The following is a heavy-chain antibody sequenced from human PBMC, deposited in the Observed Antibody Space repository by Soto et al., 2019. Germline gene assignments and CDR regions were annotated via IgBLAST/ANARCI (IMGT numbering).Heavy chain of an antibody. CDR3: ARAPQTVAGAGIWY. CDR1: GYTFTSYG. V-gene: IGHV1-18*04. J-gene: IGHJ4*02. D-gene: IGHD6-13*01. Sequence: ASVKVSCKASGYTFTSYGISWVRQAPGQGLEWMGWISGYNGDTNCAQKLQGRVTMTTDTSTNTAYMELRSLRSDDTAVYYCARAPQTVAGAGIWYWGQGTLVTVSS. CDR2: ISGYNGDT.